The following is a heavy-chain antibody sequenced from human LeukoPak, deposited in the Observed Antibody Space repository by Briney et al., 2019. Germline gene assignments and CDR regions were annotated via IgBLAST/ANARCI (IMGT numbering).Heavy chain of an antibody. CDR3: VKGTGYASSWHHLEY. D-gene: IGHD6-13*01. CDR2: ISYGGSNK. J-gene: IGHJ4*02. Sequence: GGSLRHSCVASGFTFSNYAMHWVRQAPGKGLEWVAVISYGGSNKYYADSVKGRFTVSRDNSKNTVYLQMNSLRAEDTAVYYCVKGTGYASSWHHLEYWGQGTLVTVSS. CDR1: GFTFSNYA. V-gene: IGHV3-30*04.